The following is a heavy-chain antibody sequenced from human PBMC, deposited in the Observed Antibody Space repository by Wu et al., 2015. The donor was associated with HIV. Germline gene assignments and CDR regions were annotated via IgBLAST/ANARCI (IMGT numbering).Heavy chain of an antibody. CDR3: ARVTYTRDG. Sequence: QVQLVQSGAEVKKPGASVKVSCQASGYTFTDYYIHWVRQAPGQGLEWMGWINPNSGSTNYALNFLGRVTMTRDTSITTVYMELRRLTSDDTAIYYCARVTYTRDGWGQGTLVTVSS. D-gene: IGHD3-16*01. CDR1: GYTFTDYY. J-gene: IGHJ4*02. CDR2: INPNSGST. V-gene: IGHV1-2*02.